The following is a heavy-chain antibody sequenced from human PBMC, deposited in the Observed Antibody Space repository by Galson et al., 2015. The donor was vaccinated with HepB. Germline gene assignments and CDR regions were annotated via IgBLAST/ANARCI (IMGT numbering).Heavy chain of an antibody. CDR2: ISAYNGNT. V-gene: IGHV1-18*01. CDR1: GYTFTSYG. Sequence: SVKVSCKASGYTFTSYGISWVRQAPGQGLEWMGWISAYNGNTNYAQRLQGRVTMTTDTSTSTAYMELRSLRSDDTAVYYCARGGGYDILTGSADYWGQGTLVTVSS. J-gene: IGHJ4*02. CDR3: ARGGGYDILTGSADY. D-gene: IGHD3-9*01.